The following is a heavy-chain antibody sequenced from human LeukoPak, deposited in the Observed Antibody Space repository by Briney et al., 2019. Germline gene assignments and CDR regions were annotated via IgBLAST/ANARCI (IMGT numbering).Heavy chain of an antibody. Sequence: QPGGSLRLSCAASGFPFNSFWTHWVRQAPGKGLVWVSDMNEYSTTIRYADSVKGRFTISRDNAKSILYLQMNNLRAEDTAMYFCARGGVNPVDHWGQGTLVTVSS. V-gene: IGHV3-74*01. J-gene: IGHJ4*02. CDR1: GFPFNSFW. CDR3: ARGGVNPVDH. D-gene: IGHD1-14*01. CDR2: MNEYSTTI.